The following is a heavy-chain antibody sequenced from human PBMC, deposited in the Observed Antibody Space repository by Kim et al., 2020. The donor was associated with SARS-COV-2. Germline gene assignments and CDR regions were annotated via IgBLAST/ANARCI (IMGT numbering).Heavy chain of an antibody. V-gene: IGHV3-11*06. D-gene: IGHD2-15*01. CDR1: GFTFSDYY. Sequence: GGSLRLSCAASGFTFSDYYMSWIRQAPGKGLEWVSYISSSSSYTNHADSVKGRFTISRDNAKNSLYLQMNSLRAEDTAVYYCASGGISPPRYWGQGTLVTVSS. CDR3: ASGGISPPRY. J-gene: IGHJ4*02. CDR2: ISSSSSYT.